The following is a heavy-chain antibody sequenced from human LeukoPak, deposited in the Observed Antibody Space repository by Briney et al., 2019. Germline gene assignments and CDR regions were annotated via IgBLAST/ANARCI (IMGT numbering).Heavy chain of an antibody. J-gene: IGHJ4*02. Sequence: GGSLRLSCSASGFTFSSYAMHWVRQAPGKGLEYVSAISSNGGSTYYADSVKGRFTISRDNAKNTLYLQMNSLRVEDTAVYYCAREDYSGYDFYDYWGQGSLVTVSS. CDR3: AREDYSGYDFYDY. CDR2: ISSNGGST. D-gene: IGHD5-12*01. V-gene: IGHV3-64*04. CDR1: GFTFSSYA.